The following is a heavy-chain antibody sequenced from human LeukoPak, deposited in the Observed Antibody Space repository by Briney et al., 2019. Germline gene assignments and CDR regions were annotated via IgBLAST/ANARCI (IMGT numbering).Heavy chain of an antibody. V-gene: IGHV1-46*01. CDR2: INPSGGST. Sequence: ASVKVSCKASGYTFTSYYMHWVRQAPGQGLEWMGIINPSGGSTSYAQKFQGRVTMTRDTSTSTVYMELSSLRSEDTPVYYCARDLAGSITIFGPINAFDIWGQGTMVTVSS. CDR1: GYTFTSYY. D-gene: IGHD3-3*01. J-gene: IGHJ3*02. CDR3: ARDLAGSITIFGPINAFDI.